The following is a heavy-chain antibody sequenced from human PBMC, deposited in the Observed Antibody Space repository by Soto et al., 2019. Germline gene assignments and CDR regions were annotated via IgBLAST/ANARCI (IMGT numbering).Heavy chain of an antibody. J-gene: IGHJ6*02. V-gene: IGHV3-30*18. CDR2: ISYDGSNK. CDR1: GFTFSSYG. CDR3: AKDLNYDFWSDPNGMDV. D-gene: IGHD3-3*01. Sequence: LRLSCAASGFTFSSYGMHWVRQAPGKGLEWVAVISYDGSNKYYADSVKGRFTISRDNSKNTLYLQMNSLRAEDTAVYYCAKDLNYDFWSDPNGMDVWGQGTTVTVSS.